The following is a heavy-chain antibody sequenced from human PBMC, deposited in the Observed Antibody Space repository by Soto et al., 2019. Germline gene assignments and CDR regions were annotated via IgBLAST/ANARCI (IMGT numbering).Heavy chain of an antibody. D-gene: IGHD2-15*01. Sequence: QVQLQESGPGLVKPSGTLSLTCGVSGDSISSSNWWTWVRQPPGKGLEWIGEIYHSGSTTYSPSLSRRVTISVDKHKNQVALKLTSVTAADTAVYDCARRFRSGVSGIRLDSWGQGTLVTVSS. CDR2: IYHSGST. J-gene: IGHJ4*02. CDR1: GDSISSSNW. CDR3: ARRFRSGVSGIRLDS. V-gene: IGHV4-4*02.